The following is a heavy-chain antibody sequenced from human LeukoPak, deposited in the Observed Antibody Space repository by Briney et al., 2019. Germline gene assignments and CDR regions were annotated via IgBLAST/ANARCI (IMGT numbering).Heavy chain of an antibody. CDR3: ARDTVPTRDFDY. Sequence: ASVKVSCKASGYTFTGYYMHWVRQAPGQGLEWMGWINPNSGGTNYAQKLQGRVTMTTDTSTSTAYMELRSLKSDDTAVYYCARDTVPTRDFDYWGQGTLVTVSS. CDR1: GYTFTGYY. J-gene: IGHJ4*02. CDR2: INPNSGGT. V-gene: IGHV1-2*02. D-gene: IGHD4-11*01.